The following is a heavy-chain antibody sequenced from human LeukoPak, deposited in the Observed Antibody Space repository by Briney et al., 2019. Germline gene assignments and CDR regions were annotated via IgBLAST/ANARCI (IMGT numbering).Heavy chain of an antibody. V-gene: IGHV3-30*02. J-gene: IGHJ6*04. CDR2: IRYDGNNK. CDR1: GFTFSSFG. CDR3: AELGITMIGGV. D-gene: IGHD3-10*02. Sequence: GGSLRLSCAASGFTFSSFGMHWVRQAPGKGLEWVAFIRYDGNNKYYADSVKGRFTISRDNAKNSLYLQMNSLRAEDTAVYYCAELGITMIGGVWGKGTTVTISS.